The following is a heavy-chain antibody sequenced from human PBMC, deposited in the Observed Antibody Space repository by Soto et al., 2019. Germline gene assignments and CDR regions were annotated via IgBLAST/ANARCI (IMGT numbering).Heavy chain of an antibody. Sequence: SETLSLTCTVSGDSVTSGSHYWSWIRQPPGKGLEYIGYIFYSENTSYHPSLKSRVTISVDTSKNQFSLKLSSVTAADTAVYYCARLTDDSSGYYNDYWGQGALVASPQ. D-gene: IGHD3-22*01. CDR3: ARLTDDSSGYYNDY. CDR1: GDSVTSGSHY. V-gene: IGHV4-61*01. J-gene: IGHJ4*02. CDR2: IFYSENT.